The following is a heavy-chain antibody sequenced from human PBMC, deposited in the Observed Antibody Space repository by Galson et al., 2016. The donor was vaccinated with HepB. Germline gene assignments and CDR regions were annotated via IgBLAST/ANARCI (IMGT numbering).Heavy chain of an antibody. J-gene: IGHJ4*02. D-gene: IGHD5-18*01. Sequence: TLSLTCAVSGDSISSGYSWSWIRQLPGKGLEWIGYTYHTGSTHYNPSLQSRVIISVDRSKSQFPLKLTSVTAADTAVYFCARKENSYGYIDYRGQGTLVTVSS. CDR2: TYHTGST. CDR3: ARKENSYGYIDY. CDR1: GDSISSGYS. V-gene: IGHV4-30-2*01.